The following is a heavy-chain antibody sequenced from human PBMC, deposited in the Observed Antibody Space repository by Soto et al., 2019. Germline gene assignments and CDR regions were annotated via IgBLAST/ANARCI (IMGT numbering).Heavy chain of an antibody. CDR1: GLTFGSYS. Sequence: GGSLRLSCAASGLTFGSYSMNWVRQAPGKGLEWVSSISSSSSYIYYADSVKGRFTISRDNAKNSLYLQMNSLRAEDTAVYYCARDGAKYYYYGMDVWGQGTTVTVSS. CDR2: ISSSSSYI. V-gene: IGHV3-21*01. J-gene: IGHJ6*02. CDR3: ARDGAKYYYYGMDV. D-gene: IGHD3-10*01.